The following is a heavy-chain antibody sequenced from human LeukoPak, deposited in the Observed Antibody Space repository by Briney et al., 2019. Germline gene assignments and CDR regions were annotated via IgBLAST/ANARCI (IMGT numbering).Heavy chain of an antibody. CDR3: ARGPQGGDPIFSGTSAFDI. CDR2: INHSGST. V-gene: IGHV4-34*01. Sequence: SETLSLTCAVYGGSFSGYYWSWIRQPPGKGLEWIGEINHSGSTNYNPSLKSRVTISVDTSKNQFSLKLSSVTAADTAVYYCARGPQGGDPIFSGTSAFDIWGQGTMVTVSS. J-gene: IGHJ3*02. D-gene: IGHD1-14*01. CDR1: GGSFSGYY.